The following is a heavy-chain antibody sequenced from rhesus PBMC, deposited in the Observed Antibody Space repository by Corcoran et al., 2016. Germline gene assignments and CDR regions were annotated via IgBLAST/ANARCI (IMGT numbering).Heavy chain of an antibody. CDR2: IYGGSGST. V-gene: IGHV4-93*02. D-gene: IGHD4-29*01. J-gene: IGHJ4*01. CDR1: GVSILSSNW. CDR3: ARRSYYLDY. Sequence: QVQLQASGPGVVKPSETLSLTCAVSGVSILSSNWWSWIRPSPGKGLEWIGYIYGGSGSTRDNPALKSRVTIATEPSKNQVYLKLSSVTAADTAVYYCARRSYYLDYWGQGVLVTGAS.